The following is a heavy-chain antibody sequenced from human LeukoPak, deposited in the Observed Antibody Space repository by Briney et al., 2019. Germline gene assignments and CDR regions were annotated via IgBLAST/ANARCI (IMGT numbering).Heavy chain of an antibody. J-gene: IGHJ6*02. D-gene: IGHD1-26*01. CDR1: GFTFSYYG. V-gene: IGHV3-48*03. Sequence: GGSLRLSCAASGFTFSYYGMNWVRQAPGKGLERVSYINSRGSTIYYADSVKGRFTISRDNGKDALYLQMNSLRAEDTAVYYCARGRAYRDGTDVWGQGTTVTVSS. CDR3: ARGRAYRDGTDV. CDR2: INSRGSTI.